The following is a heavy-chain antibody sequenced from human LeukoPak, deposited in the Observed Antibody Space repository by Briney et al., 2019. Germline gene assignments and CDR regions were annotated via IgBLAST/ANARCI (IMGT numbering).Heavy chain of an antibody. CDR2: INSDGSST. Sequence: GGSLRLSCAASGFTFSSYWMHWVRQAPGKGLVWVSRINSDGSSTSYADSVKGRFTISRDNAKNTLYLQMNSLRAEDTAVYYCARGANILLWFGELSWFDPWGQGTLVTVSS. D-gene: IGHD3-10*01. CDR3: ARGANILLWFGELSWFDP. CDR1: GFTFSSYW. J-gene: IGHJ5*02. V-gene: IGHV3-74*01.